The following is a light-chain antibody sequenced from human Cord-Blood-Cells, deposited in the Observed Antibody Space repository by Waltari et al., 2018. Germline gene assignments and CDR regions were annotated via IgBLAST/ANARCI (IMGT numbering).Light chain of an antibody. CDR3: QQRSNWPPLT. Sequence: EIVLTQSPATLSLSPAERDTLSCRASQSVSSYFAWYQQKPGPAPRLLIYDAPNSATGIPARFSGSGSGTDFTLTISSLEPEDFAVYYCQQRSNWPPLTFGGGTKVEIK. V-gene: IGKV3-11*01. CDR2: DAP. CDR1: QSVSSY. J-gene: IGKJ4*01.